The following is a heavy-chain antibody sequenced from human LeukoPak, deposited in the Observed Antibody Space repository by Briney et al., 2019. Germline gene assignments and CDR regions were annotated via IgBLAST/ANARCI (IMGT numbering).Heavy chain of an antibody. CDR3: ARDVAARPLFDYYYYGMDV. Sequence: ASVKVSCKASGYTFTSYGISWVRQAPGQGLEWMGGIIPIFGTANYAQKFQGRVTITADESTSTAYMELSSLRSEDTAVYYCARDVAARPLFDYYYYGMDVWGQGTTVTVSS. D-gene: IGHD6-6*01. CDR1: GYTFTSYG. CDR2: IIPIFGTA. J-gene: IGHJ6*02. V-gene: IGHV1-69*13.